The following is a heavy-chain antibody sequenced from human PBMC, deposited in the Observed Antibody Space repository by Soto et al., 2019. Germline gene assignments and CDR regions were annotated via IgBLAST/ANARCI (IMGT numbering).Heavy chain of an antibody. Sequence: SETLSLTCTVSGGSIRSYYWSWIRQPPVKGLEWIGFIYYTGSTNYNPSLKSRVTISVDTSKNQFSLRLSSVTAADTAVYYCARSYYYDSSAYRNDALDIWGQGTMVIVSS. CDR3: ARSYYYDSSAYRNDALDI. CDR2: IYYTGST. J-gene: IGHJ3*02. CDR1: GGSIRSYY. D-gene: IGHD3-22*01. V-gene: IGHV4-59*08.